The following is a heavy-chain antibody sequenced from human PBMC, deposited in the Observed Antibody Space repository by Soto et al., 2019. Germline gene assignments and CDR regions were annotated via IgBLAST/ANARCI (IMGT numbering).Heavy chain of an antibody. CDR2: IIPIFGTA. CDR3: ARRRLYDYDSSGHLPYAFDD. Sequence: ASVKVSCKASGGTFSSYAISWVRQAPGQGLEWMGGIIPIFGTANYAQKFQGRVTITADESTSTAYMELSSLRSEDTAVYYCARRRLYDYDSSGHLPYAFDDWGQGTLVTCSS. V-gene: IGHV1-69*13. J-gene: IGHJ4*02. CDR1: GGTFSSYA. D-gene: IGHD3-22*01.